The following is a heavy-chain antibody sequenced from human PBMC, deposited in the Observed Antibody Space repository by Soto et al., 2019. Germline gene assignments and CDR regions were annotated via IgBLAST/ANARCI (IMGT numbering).Heavy chain of an antibody. V-gene: IGHV2-70*01. CDR2: IDWDDDK. D-gene: IGHD5-12*01. CDR3: ARIHSGYSGYDPAYYYHGMDV. CDR1: GFSLSTSGMC. J-gene: IGHJ6*02. Sequence: SGPTLVNPTQTLTLTCTFSGFSLSTSGMCVSWIRQPPGKGLEWLALIDWDDDKYYSTSLKTRLTISKDTSKNQVVLTMTNMDPVDTATYYCARIHSGYSGYDPAYYYHGMDVWGQGTTDTVSS.